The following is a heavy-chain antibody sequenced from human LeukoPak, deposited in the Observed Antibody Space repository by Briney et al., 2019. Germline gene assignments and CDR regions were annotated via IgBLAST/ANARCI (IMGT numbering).Heavy chain of an antibody. Sequence: GGSLRLSCAASGFTFSDYYMSWIRQAPGKGLEWVSAISGSGGSTYYADSVKGRFTISRDNSKNTLYLQMNSLRAEDTAVYYCAKAQRIMITFGGVDYWGQGTLVTVSS. CDR2: ISGSGGST. V-gene: IGHV3-23*01. CDR1: GFTFSDYY. CDR3: AKAQRIMITFGGVDY. J-gene: IGHJ4*02. D-gene: IGHD3-16*01.